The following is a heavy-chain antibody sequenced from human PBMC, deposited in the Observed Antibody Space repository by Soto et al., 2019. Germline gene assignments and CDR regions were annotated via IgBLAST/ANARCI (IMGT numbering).Heavy chain of an antibody. D-gene: IGHD3-22*01. CDR1: GYTFTSYD. CDR2: MNPNTGHT. V-gene: IGHV1-8*01. CDR3: ARGGHYYDSSGYPDY. Sequence: QVQLVQSGAEVRKPGASVKVSCKASGYTFTSYDINWVRQATGQGREWMGWMNPNTGHTGFAQKFQGRVTMTRNTSINTAYMELNSLRSEDTAEYYCARGGHYYDSSGYPDYWGQGTLVTVSS. J-gene: IGHJ4*02.